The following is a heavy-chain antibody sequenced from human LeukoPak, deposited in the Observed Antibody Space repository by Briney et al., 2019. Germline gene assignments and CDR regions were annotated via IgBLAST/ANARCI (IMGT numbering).Heavy chain of an antibody. CDR1: G. J-gene: IGHJ4*02. CDR2: ISVYRSKT. Sequence: GLSXVRQAPGQXLEWMGWISVYRSKTNYAQKFQGRITLTTDASTRTTFMELRSLRSDDTAVYYCARDNGDYNFDYWGQGTLVTVSS. V-gene: IGHV1-18*01. CDR3: ARDNGDYNFDY. D-gene: IGHD4-17*01.